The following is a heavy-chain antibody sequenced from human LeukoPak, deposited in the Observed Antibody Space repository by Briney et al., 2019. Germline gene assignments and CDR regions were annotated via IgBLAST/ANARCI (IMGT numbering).Heavy chain of an antibody. CDR3: ARDSSGGGPPYFDY. V-gene: IGHV3-30*02. CDR1: GFTFSSYG. D-gene: IGHD3-16*01. CDR2: IRSDGSKK. J-gene: IGHJ4*02. Sequence: GGSLRLSCAASGFTFSSYGMHWVRQAPGKGLEWVAFIRSDGSKKYYADSVKGRFTISRDNSKNTLYLQMNSLRAEDTAVYYCARDSSGGGPPYFDYWGQGTLVTVSS.